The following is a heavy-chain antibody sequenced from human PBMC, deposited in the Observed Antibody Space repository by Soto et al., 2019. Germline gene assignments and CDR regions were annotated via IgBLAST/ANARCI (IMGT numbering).Heavy chain of an antibody. CDR3: EKHRLGLEVDGSNYYGLDL. CDR2: ISYDGSNK. J-gene: IGHJ6*02. CDR1: GFTFSSYG. D-gene: IGHD6-19*01. Sequence: PGGSLRLSCAASGFTFSSYGMHWVRQAPGKELEWVAVISYDGSNKYYADSVKGRFTISRDNSKNTLYLQMNSLRAEDTAVYYCEKHRLGLEVDGSNYYGLDLWGQGTTATVSS. V-gene: IGHV3-30*18.